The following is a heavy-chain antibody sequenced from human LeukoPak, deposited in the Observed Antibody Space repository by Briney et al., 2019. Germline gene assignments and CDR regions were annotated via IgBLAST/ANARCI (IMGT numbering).Heavy chain of an antibody. CDR3: ARTGSSGYYEDAFDI. Sequence: SVKVSCKASGGTFSSYAISWVRQAPGQGLEWMGGIIPIFGTANYAQKFQGRVTITADESTSTAYMELSSLRSEDTAVYYCARTGSSGYYEDAFDIWGQGTMVTVSS. CDR1: GGTFSSYA. J-gene: IGHJ3*02. V-gene: IGHV1-69*01. CDR2: IIPIFGTA. D-gene: IGHD3-22*01.